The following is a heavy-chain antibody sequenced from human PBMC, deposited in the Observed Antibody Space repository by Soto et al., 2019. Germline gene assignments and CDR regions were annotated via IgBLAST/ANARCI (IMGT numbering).Heavy chain of an antibody. CDR1: GGPVGYTSFY. Sequence: SDTLSLTCDFSGGPVGYTSFYWGWLRQSPGKGLEWIGSVHHSVTTYYNPSLKGRVTISMDTSKNQFSLRLTSVTAADTAVYYCARDTSSTSLRAEYFQFWGQGTQVTVS. J-gene: IGHJ1*01. CDR3: ARDTSSTSLRAEYFQF. D-gene: IGHD6-13*01. CDR2: VHHSVTT. V-gene: IGHV4-39*02.